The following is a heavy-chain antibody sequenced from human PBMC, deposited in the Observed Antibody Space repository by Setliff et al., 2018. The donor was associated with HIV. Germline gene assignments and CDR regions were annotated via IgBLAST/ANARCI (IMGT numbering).Heavy chain of an antibody. CDR1: GFTFSDYW. V-gene: IGHV3-74*01. D-gene: IGHD3-10*01. Sequence: GGSLRLSCAASGFTFSDYWMNWVRQVPGKGLVWVSRINSDGSTTNYADSVRGRFTISRDNAKNTLYLQMNSLRAEDAAVYYCARADPLGEQVWSLQFFQLWGQGTLVTVSS. CDR3: ARADPLGEQVWSLQFFQL. CDR2: INSDGSTT. J-gene: IGHJ1*01.